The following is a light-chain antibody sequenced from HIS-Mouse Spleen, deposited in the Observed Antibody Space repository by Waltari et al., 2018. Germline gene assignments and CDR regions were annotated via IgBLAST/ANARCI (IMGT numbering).Light chain of an antibody. Sequence: SYELTQPPSVSVSPGQTARITCSGDALPKQYAYWYQQKPGQAPVLVIDKDRGRPSGIPERFSGSSSGTTVTLTISGVQAEDEADYYCQSADSSGTYWVFGGGTKLTVL. J-gene: IGLJ3*02. V-gene: IGLV3-25*03. CDR3: QSADSSGTYWV. CDR2: KDR. CDR1: ALPKQY.